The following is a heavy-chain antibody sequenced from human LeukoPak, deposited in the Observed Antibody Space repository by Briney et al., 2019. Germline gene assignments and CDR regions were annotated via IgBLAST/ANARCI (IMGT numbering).Heavy chain of an antibody. CDR3: ARARLGYCSGGSCLLYNWFDP. CDR1: GGSFSGYY. CDR2: INHSGST. Sequence: SETLSLTCAVYGGSFSGYYLSWIRQPPGKGLEWIGEINHSGSTNYNPSLKSRVTISVDTSKNQFSLKLSSVTAADTAVYYCARARLGYCSGGSCLLYNWFDPWGQGTLVTVSS. J-gene: IGHJ5*02. D-gene: IGHD2-15*01. V-gene: IGHV4-34*01.